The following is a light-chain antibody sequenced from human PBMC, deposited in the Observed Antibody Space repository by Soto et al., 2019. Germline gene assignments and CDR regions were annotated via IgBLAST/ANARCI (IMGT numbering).Light chain of an antibody. V-gene: IGKV1-5*01. J-gene: IGKJ1*01. CDR1: QRMSGW. CDR3: QHYDSFSVT. CDR2: DVS. Sequence: DIQMTQSPSTLSASVGDTVTITCRASQRMSGWLAWHQQKPGKAPNLMIYDVSGLKRRVRLQFIGSGSRTEFTLTIRGLQLDDFATYSCQHYDSFSVTLGQGTKVDNK.